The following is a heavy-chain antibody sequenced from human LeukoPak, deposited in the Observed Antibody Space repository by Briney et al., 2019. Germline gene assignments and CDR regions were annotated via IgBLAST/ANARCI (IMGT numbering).Heavy chain of an antibody. D-gene: IGHD3-22*01. CDR3: ANGGYYDSSGYYYYYYYGMDV. Sequence: GGSLRLSCAASGFTFSSYAMSWVRQAPGKGLEWVSAISGSGGSTYYADSVKGRFTISRDNSKNTLYLQMNSLRAEDTAVHYCANGGYYDSSGYYYYYYYGMDVWGQGTTVTVSS. CDR2: ISGSGGST. V-gene: IGHV3-23*01. CDR1: GFTFSSYA. J-gene: IGHJ6*02.